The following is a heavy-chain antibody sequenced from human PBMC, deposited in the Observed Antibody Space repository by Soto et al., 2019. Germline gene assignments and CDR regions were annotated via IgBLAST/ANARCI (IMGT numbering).Heavy chain of an antibody. J-gene: IGHJ5*02. CDR1: GGSISSGGYS. CDR2: IYHSGST. Sequence: SATLSLTCAVSGGSISSGGYSWSWIRQPPGKGLEWIGYIYHSGSTYYNPSLKSRVTISVDRSKNQFSLKPSSVTAADTAVYYCARTESGTFDPWGQGTLVTVSS. CDR3: ARTESGTFDP. D-gene: IGHD1-7*01. V-gene: IGHV4-30-2*01.